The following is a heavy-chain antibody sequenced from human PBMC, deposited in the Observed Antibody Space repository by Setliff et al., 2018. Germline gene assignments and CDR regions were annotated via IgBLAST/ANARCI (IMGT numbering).Heavy chain of an antibody. CDR1: GGSISSGDYY. D-gene: IGHD2-2*01. J-gene: IGHJ6*02. Sequence: PSETLSLTCTVSGGSISSGDYYWSWIRQPPGKGLEWIAYIYYIGSTYYNPSLKSRVTISVDTSKNQFSLNLTSVTAADTAVYYCARGGDIVVVPAAPPYYYGMDVWGQGTTVTVSS. V-gene: IGHV4-30-4*08. CDR2: IYYIGST. CDR3: ARGGDIVVVPAAPPYYYGMDV.